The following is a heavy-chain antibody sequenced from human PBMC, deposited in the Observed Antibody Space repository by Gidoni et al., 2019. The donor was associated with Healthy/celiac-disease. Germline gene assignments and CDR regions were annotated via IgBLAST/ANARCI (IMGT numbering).Heavy chain of an antibody. CDR1: GGSFSGYY. Sequence: QVQLQQWGAGLLKPSATLSLTCAVYGGSFSGYYWSWIRQPPGKGLEWIGEINHSGSTNYNPSLKSRVTISVDTSKNQFSLKLSSVTAADTAVYYCARGPYYYDSSGSEEVDYWGQGTLVTVSS. CDR2: INHSGST. CDR3: ARGPYYYDSSGSEEVDY. V-gene: IGHV4-34*01. D-gene: IGHD3-22*01. J-gene: IGHJ4*02.